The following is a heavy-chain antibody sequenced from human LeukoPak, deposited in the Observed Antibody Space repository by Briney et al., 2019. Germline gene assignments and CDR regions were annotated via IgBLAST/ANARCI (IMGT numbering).Heavy chain of an antibody. Sequence: GGSLRLTCAASGFTFSSYNMDWVRQAPGKGLEWVSYISSSGSTIYYADSVKGRFTISRDNAKNSLYLQMNSLRAEDTAVYYCAREGREDFDWLGMDVWGQGTTITVSS. J-gene: IGHJ6*02. D-gene: IGHD3-9*01. CDR1: GFTFSSYN. CDR2: ISSSGSTI. V-gene: IGHV3-48*04. CDR3: AREGREDFDWLGMDV.